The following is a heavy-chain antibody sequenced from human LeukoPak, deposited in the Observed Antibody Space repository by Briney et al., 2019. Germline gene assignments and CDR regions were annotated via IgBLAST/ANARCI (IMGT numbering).Heavy chain of an antibody. Sequence: PSETLSLTCTVSGGSISSSSYSWGWIRQPPGKGLEWIGSIYYSGSTYYNPSLESRATISVDTSKKQFSLKLSSVTAADTAVYYCARLNWNYVTFGYWGQGTLVTVPS. CDR3: ARLNWNYVTFGY. J-gene: IGHJ4*02. D-gene: IGHD1-7*01. V-gene: IGHV4-39*01. CDR1: GGSISSSSYS. CDR2: IYYSGST.